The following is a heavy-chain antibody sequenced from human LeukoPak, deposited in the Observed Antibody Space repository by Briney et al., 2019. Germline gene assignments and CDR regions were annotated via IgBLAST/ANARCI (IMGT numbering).Heavy chain of an antibody. CDR1: GYTFTDYY. CDR2: VDPEDGET. CDR3: ATAVVVVAATSWFDP. J-gene: IGHJ5*02. Sequence: ASVKVSYKVSGYTFTDYYMHWVQQAPGKGLEWMGLVDPEDGETIYAEKFQGRVTITADTSTDTAYMELSSLRSEDTAVYYCATAVVVVAATSWFDPWGQGTLVTVSS. V-gene: IGHV1-69-2*01. D-gene: IGHD2-15*01.